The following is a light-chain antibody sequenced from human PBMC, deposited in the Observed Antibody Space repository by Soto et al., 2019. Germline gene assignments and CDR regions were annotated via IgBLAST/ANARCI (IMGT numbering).Light chain of an antibody. V-gene: IGKV1-5*03. Sequence: DIQMTQSPSTLSASVGDRVTITCRASQSISSWLAWYQQKPGKAPKILIYKASSLESGVPSRFSSSGSGTEFTLTISSLQPDDLATYYCQQYNSFPTFGQGTKVEIK. CDR2: KAS. CDR1: QSISSW. CDR3: QQYNSFPT. J-gene: IGKJ1*01.